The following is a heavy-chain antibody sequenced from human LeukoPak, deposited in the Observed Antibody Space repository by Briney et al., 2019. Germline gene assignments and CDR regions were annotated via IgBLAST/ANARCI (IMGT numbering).Heavy chain of an antibody. V-gene: IGHV3-15*01. CDR3: TTVKESGGGSVTTPGDAFDI. D-gene: IGHD4-17*01. Sequence: GGSLRLSCAASGFTFSNAWMSWVRQAPGKGLEWVGRIKSKTDGGTTDYAAPGKGRFTISRDDTKNTLYLQMNSLKTEDTAVYYCTTVKESGGGSVTTPGDAFDIWGQGTMVTVSS. J-gene: IGHJ3*02. CDR2: IKSKTDGGTT. CDR1: GFTFSNAW.